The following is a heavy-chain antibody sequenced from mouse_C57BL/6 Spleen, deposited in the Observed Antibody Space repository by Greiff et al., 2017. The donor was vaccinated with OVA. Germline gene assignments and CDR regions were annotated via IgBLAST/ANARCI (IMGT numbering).Heavy chain of an antibody. D-gene: IGHD2-5*01. V-gene: IGHV5-6*01. Sequence: EVHLVESGGDLVKPGGSLKLSCAASGFTFSSYGMSWVRQTPDKRLEWVATISSGGSYTYYPDSVKGRFTISSDNAKNTLYLQMSSLKSEDTAMYYCARHNYSNYVAMDYWGQGTSVTVSS. CDR3: ARHNYSNYVAMDY. CDR2: ISSGGSYT. CDR1: GFTFSSYG. J-gene: IGHJ4*01.